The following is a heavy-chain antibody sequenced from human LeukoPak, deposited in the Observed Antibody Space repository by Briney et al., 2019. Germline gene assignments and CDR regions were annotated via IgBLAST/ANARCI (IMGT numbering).Heavy chain of an antibody. Sequence: SETLSLTCTVSGGSISSYYWSWIRQPPGKGLEWIGYIYYSGSTNYNPTLKSRVTISVDTSKNQFSLKLSSVTAADTAVYYCARDRGSGWPFDYWGQGTLVTVSS. D-gene: IGHD6-19*01. CDR1: GGSISSYY. J-gene: IGHJ4*02. CDR3: ARDRGSGWPFDY. CDR2: IYYSGST. V-gene: IGHV4-59*01.